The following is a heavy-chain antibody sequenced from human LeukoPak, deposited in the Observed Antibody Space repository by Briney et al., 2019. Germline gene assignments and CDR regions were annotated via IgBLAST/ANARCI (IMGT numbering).Heavy chain of an antibody. Sequence: GGSLRLSCAASGFTFDDYAMHWVRQAPGKGLEWVSGISWNSGSIGYADSVKGRFTISRDNAKNSLYLQMNSLRAEDMALYYCARGYYDFWSGPGLCYMDVWGKGTTVTVSS. CDR1: GFTFDDYA. J-gene: IGHJ6*03. D-gene: IGHD3-3*01. CDR2: ISWNSGSI. CDR3: ARGYYDFWSGPGLCYMDV. V-gene: IGHV3-9*03.